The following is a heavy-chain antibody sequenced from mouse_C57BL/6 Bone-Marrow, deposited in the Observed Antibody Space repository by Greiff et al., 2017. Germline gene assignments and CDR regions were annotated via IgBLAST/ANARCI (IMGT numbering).Heavy chain of an antibody. CDR3: ARVEGYYGSYWYFEV. J-gene: IGHJ1*03. Sequence: VQLQQSGPELVKPGASVKLSCKASGYTFTSYDINWVKQRPGQGLEWIGWIYPRDGSTKYNEKFKGKATLTVDTSSSTAYMELHSLTSEDSAVYFCARVEGYYGSYWYFEVWGTGTTVSVSS. CDR2: IYPRDGST. D-gene: IGHD1-1*01. CDR1: GYTFTSYD. V-gene: IGHV1-85*01.